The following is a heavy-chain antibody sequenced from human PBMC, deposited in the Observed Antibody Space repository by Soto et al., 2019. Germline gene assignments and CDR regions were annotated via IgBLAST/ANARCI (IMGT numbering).Heavy chain of an antibody. D-gene: IGHD3-22*01. J-gene: IGHJ6*02. V-gene: IGHV3-9*01. Sequence: GGSLRLSCAASGFIFNNYAMHWVRQAPGKGLEWVSGITWNSGNIGYADSVKGRFTISRDNAENSLYLQMNSLRPEDTALYYCARDTGDSSGYYYYYYYGMDVWGQGTTVTVSS. CDR2: ITWNSGNI. CDR3: ARDTGDSSGYYYYYYYGMDV. CDR1: GFIFNNYA.